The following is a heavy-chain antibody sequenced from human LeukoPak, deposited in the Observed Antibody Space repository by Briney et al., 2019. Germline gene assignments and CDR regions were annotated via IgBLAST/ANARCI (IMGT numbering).Heavy chain of an antibody. J-gene: IGHJ4*02. CDR2: ISAYNGNT. CDR3: ARDMGTGSGYGSGSYL. V-gene: IGHV1-18*04. Sequence: ASVKVSCKASGYTFTDYFIHWVRQAPGQGLEWMGWISAYNGNTNYAQKLQGRVTMTTDTSTSTAYMELRSLRSDDTAVYYCARDMGTGSGYGSGSYLWGQGTLVTVSS. CDR1: GYTFTDYF. D-gene: IGHD3-10*01.